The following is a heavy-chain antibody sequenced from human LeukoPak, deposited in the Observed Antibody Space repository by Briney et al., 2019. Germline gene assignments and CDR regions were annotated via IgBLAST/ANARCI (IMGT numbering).Heavy chain of an antibody. CDR3: AKERQLEPFDC. D-gene: IGHD1-1*01. V-gene: IGHV3-53*05. CDR1: GFTVSSNY. J-gene: IGHJ4*02. Sequence: GGSLRLSCAASGFTVSSNYMSWVRQAPGKGLEWVSVIYSGGSTYYADSVKGRFTISRDNSKNTLYLQMNSLRGDDTAVYYCAKERQLEPFDCWGQGTLVTVSS. CDR2: IYSGGST.